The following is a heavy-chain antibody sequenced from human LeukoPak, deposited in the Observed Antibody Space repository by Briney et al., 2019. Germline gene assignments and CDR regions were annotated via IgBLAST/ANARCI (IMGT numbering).Heavy chain of an antibody. Sequence: SETLSLTCAVSGGSISSSNWWSWVRQPPGKGLEWIGEIYHSGSTNYNPSLKSRVTISVDKSKNQFSLKLSSVTAADTAVYYCARVVTAADPSMDVWGQGTTVTVSS. CDR2: IYHSGST. V-gene: IGHV4-4*02. CDR1: GGSISSSNW. D-gene: IGHD5-18*01. J-gene: IGHJ6*02. CDR3: ARVVTAADPSMDV.